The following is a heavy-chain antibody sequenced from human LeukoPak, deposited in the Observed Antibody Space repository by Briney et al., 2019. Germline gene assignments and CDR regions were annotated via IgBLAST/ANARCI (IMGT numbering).Heavy chain of an antibody. V-gene: IGHV4-34*01. Sequence: PSETLSLTCTVYGGSFSGYYWSWIRQPPGRGMEWIGEINHSGSINYNPSLKSRVTISVDTSKNQFSLKLSSVTAADTAVYFCARGAEYYAIWRGYAGYSDYWGQGISVTVSS. D-gene: IGHD3-3*01. CDR1: GGSFSGYY. CDR3: ARGAEYYAIWRGYAGYSDY. J-gene: IGHJ4*02. CDR2: INHSGSI.